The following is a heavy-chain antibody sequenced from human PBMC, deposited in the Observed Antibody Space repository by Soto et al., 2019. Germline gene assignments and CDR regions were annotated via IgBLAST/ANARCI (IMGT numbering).Heavy chain of an antibody. J-gene: IGHJ5*02. D-gene: IGHD3-3*01. CDR1: GGSISSGGYY. Sequence: QVQLQESGPGLVKPSQTLSLTCTVSGGSISSGGYYWSWIRQHPGKGLEWIGYIYYSGSTYYNPSHKSQVTLSVDRSKNPFPLKQSSVTAADTAVYYCARSKRVVGENFWSGYYRFDPWGQGTLVTVSS. CDR3: ARSKRVVGENFWSGYYRFDP. CDR2: IYYSGST. V-gene: IGHV4-31*01.